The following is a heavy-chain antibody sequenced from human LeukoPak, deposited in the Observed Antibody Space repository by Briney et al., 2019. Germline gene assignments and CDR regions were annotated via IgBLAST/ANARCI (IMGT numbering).Heavy chain of an antibody. Sequence: GGSLRLSCAASGFTFSSYAMNWVRQAPGKGLEWVSGISASGAGTYYADSVKGRFTISRDNSKNTLYLQMNSLRAEDTAVYYCAKDSPPGYCSSTSCYPNYYYYYYMDVWGKGTTVTVSS. J-gene: IGHJ6*03. CDR1: GFTFSSYA. CDR2: ISASGAGT. V-gene: IGHV3-23*01. CDR3: AKDSPPGYCSSTSCYPNYYYYYYMDV. D-gene: IGHD2-2*01.